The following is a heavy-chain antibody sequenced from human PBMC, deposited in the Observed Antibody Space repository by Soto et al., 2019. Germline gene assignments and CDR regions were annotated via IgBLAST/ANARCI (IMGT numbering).Heavy chain of an antibody. J-gene: IGHJ4*02. CDR2: IYYSGST. Sequence: SETLSLTCTVSGGSISSGVYYWSWIRQHPGKGLEWIGYIYYSGSTYYNPSLKGRVTISVDTSKNQFSLKLSSVTVADTAVYYCAREQQQLVYNYLDYWGQGTLVTVSS. D-gene: IGHD6-13*01. CDR3: AREQQQLVYNYLDY. CDR1: GGSISSGVYY. V-gene: IGHV4-31*02.